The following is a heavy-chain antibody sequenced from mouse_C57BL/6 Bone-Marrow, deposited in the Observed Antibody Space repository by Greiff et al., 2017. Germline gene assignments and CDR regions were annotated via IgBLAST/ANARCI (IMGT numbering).Heavy chain of an antibody. CDR2: ISNLAYSI. CDR3: ARTNYGGFAY. D-gene: IGHD1-1*01. J-gene: IGHJ3*01. CDR1: GFTFSDYG. V-gene: IGHV5-15*01. Sequence: EVHLVESGGGLVQPGGSLKLSCAASGFTFSDYGMAWVRQAPRKGPEWVAFISNLAYSIYYADTVTGRFTISRENAKNTLYLEMSSLRSEDTAMYYCARTNYGGFAYWGQGTLVTVSA.